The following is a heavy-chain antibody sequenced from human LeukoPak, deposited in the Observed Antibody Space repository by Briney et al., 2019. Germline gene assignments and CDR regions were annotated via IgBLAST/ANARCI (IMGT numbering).Heavy chain of an antibody. CDR2: INPSGGST. J-gene: IGHJ4*02. CDR1: GYTFTSYY. D-gene: IGHD3-22*01. V-gene: IGHV1-46*01. CDR3: ARDYLRADSSGYYSLGY. Sequence: ASVKVSCKASGYTFTSYYMHWVRQAPGQGLEWMGIINPSGGSTSYAQKLQGRVTMTRDTSTSTVYMELSSLRSEDTAVYYCARDYLRADSSGYYSLGYWGQGTLVTVSS.